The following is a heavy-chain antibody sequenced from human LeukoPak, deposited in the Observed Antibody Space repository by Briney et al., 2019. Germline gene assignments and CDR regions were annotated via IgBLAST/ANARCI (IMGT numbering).Heavy chain of an antibody. CDR2: IIPIFGTA. J-gene: IGHJ6*02. CDR1: GGTFSSYA. Sequence: SVKVSCKASGGTFSSYAISWVRQAPGQGLEWMGGIIPIFGTANYAQKFQGRVTITADESTSTAYMELSSLRSEDTAVYYCARADTVGARYYYYGMDVWGQGTTVTVSS. D-gene: IGHD1-26*01. CDR3: ARADTVGARYYYYGMDV. V-gene: IGHV1-69*13.